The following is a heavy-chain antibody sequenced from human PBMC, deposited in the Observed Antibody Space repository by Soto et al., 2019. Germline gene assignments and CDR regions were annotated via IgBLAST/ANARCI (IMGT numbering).Heavy chain of an antibody. J-gene: IGHJ3*01. CDR3: ARGGWG. CDR1: GFTFSSYW. Sequence: EVQLVESGGGLVQPGGSLRLCCAASGFTFSSYWMHWVRQAPGKGLVWVSHISTDGSYTTYADSVKGRFTISRDNAKKTLYLQMNSLRAEDTAVYYCARGGWGWGQGTMVTVSS. CDR2: ISTDGSYT. D-gene: IGHD1-26*01. V-gene: IGHV3-74*01.